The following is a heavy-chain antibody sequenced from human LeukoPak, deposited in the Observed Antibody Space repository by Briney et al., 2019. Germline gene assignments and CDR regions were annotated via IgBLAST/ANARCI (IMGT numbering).Heavy chain of an antibody. D-gene: IGHD3-3*01. CDR2: IYHSGST. V-gene: IGHV4-38-2*01. CDR1: GYSISSGYY. CDR3: ARVAIFGVVTPYMDV. J-gene: IGHJ6*03. Sequence: PSETLSLTCAVSGYSISSGYYWGWIRQPPGKGLEWIGSIYHSGSTYYNPSLKSRVTISVDTSKNQFSLNLRSVTAADTAVYYCARVAIFGVVTPYMDVWGKGTTVTVSS.